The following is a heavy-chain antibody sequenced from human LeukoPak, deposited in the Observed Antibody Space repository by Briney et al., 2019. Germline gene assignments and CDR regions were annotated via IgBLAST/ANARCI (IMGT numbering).Heavy chain of an antibody. CDR3: AKAEEGYCSGGSCYSLNY. V-gene: IGHV3-30*02. CDR1: GFTFRNYG. Sequence: GGSLRLSCAASGFTFRNYGMHWVRQAPGKGLHWVAFIRNDGTDKYYTDAVKGRFTISRDNSKNTLYLQMSSLGTEDTAVYYCAKAEEGYCSGGSCYSLNYWGQGALVTVSS. D-gene: IGHD2-15*01. CDR2: IRNDGTDK. J-gene: IGHJ4*02.